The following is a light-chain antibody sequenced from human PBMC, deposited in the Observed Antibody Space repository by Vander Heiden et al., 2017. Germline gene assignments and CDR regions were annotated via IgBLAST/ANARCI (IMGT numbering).Light chain of an antibody. J-gene: IGLJ2*01. CDR2: DVS. CDR3: CSSISNSIVG. CDR1: SSDIGYNY. V-gene: IGLV2-14*03. Sequence: QSALTQPASVSGSPGQSITISCIGTSSDIGYNYVSWYQQHPGKAPKLMMYDVSERPSGVSNRFSGSQSGKTDSLTISGLQAEDEADYDCCSSISNSIVGFGGGTKMTVL.